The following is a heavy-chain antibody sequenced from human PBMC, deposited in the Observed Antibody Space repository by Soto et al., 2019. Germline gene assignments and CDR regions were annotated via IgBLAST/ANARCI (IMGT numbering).Heavy chain of an antibody. CDR2: ISSDSRTI. D-gene: IGHD3-3*01. J-gene: IGHJ6*02. V-gene: IGHV3-48*02. CDR1: GFTFSNAW. CDR3: ARIKLVEWFFINVDVYDMDV. Sequence: PGGSLRLSCAASGFTFSNAWMSWVRQAPGKGLEWVSFISSDSRTIYYADSVEGRFTVSRDNARNSVSLQMDSLRDEDAAVYYCARIKLVEWFFINVDVYDMDVWGQGTPVTVSS.